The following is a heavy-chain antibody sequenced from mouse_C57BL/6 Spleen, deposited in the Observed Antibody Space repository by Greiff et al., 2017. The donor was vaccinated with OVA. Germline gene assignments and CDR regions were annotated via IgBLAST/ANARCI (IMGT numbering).Heavy chain of an antibody. Sequence: EVKLVESGGGLVQPGGSMKLSCVASGFTFSNYWMNWVRQSPEKGLEWVAQIRLKSDNYATHYAESVKGRFTISRDDYKSSVYLQMNNLRAEDTGIYYCTAWDWFAYWGQGTLVTVSA. CDR1: GFTFSNYW. CDR2: IRLKSDNYAT. D-gene: IGHD4-1*01. V-gene: IGHV6-3*01. CDR3: TAWDWFAY. J-gene: IGHJ3*01.